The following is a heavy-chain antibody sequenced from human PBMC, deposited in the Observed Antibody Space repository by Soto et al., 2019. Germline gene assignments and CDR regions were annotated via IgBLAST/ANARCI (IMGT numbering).Heavy chain of an antibody. V-gene: IGHV3-23*01. CDR3: AKVWAAIPANYYGMDV. D-gene: IGHD2-2*02. CDR2: ISGSGGST. J-gene: IGHJ6*02. Sequence: GGSLRLSCAASGFTFSSYAMSWVRQAPGKGLEWVSAISGSGGSTYYADSVKGRFTISRDNSKNKLYLQMNSLRAEDTSVYYCAKVWAAIPANYYGMDVWGQGTTVTVSS. CDR1: GFTFSSYA.